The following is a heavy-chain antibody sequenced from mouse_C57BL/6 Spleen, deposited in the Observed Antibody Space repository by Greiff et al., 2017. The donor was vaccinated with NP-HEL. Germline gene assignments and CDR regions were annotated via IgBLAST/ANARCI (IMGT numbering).Heavy chain of an antibody. CDR2: ISYDGSN. V-gene: IGHV3-6*01. CDR3: ARGRALDD. CDR1: GYSITSGYY. J-gene: IGHJ2*01. Sequence: EVKLVESGPGLVKPSQSLSLTCSVTGYSITSGYYWNWIRQFPGNKLEWMGYISYDGSNNYNPSLKNRISITRDTSKNQFFLKLDSVTTEDTATHYCARGRALDDWGKGTTLTVSS. D-gene: IGHD3-1*01.